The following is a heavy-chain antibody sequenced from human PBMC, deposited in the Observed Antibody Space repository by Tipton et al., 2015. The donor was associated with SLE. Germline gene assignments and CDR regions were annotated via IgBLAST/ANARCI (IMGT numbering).Heavy chain of an antibody. V-gene: IGHV4-59*11. CDR1: GGSISSHY. CDR2: IYYSGST. CDR3: AGAWQGYCSGGTCYVLDY. D-gene: IGHD2-15*01. Sequence: TLSLTCTVSGGSISSHYWSWIRQPPGMGLEWIGYIYYSGSTNYNPSLKSRVTISVDTSKNQFSLKLRSVTAADTAVYYCAGAWQGYCSGGTCYVLDYWGQGTLVTVSS. J-gene: IGHJ4*02.